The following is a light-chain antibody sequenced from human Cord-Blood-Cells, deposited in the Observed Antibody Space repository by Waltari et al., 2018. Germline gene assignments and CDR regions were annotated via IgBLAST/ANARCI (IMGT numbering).Light chain of an antibody. V-gene: IGKV3-20*01. J-gene: IGKJ2*03. CDR1: QSVSSSY. CDR3: QQYGSSPPYS. CDR2: GAS. Sequence: EIVLTQSPGTLSLSPGERATLSCRASQSVSSSYLAWYQQKPGQSPRLLIYGASSRATRIPDGFSGSGSGTDFTLTSSRLEPEDFAVYYCQQYGSSPPYSFGQGTKLEIK.